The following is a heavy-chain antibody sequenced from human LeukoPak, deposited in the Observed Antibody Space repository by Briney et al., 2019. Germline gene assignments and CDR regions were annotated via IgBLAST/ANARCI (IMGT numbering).Heavy chain of an antibody. CDR1: GGSISSSRYY. CDR2: IHYSGST. CDR3: ARGLNGSWYFSNLDY. J-gene: IGHJ4*02. V-gene: IGHV4-39*07. Sequence: PSETLSLTCTVSGGSISSSRYYWGWIRQPPGKGLEWIGSIHYSGSTYYNPSLKSRVTISVDTSKNQFSLKLSSVTAADTAVYYCARGLNGSWYFSNLDYWGQGTLVTVSS. D-gene: IGHD6-13*01.